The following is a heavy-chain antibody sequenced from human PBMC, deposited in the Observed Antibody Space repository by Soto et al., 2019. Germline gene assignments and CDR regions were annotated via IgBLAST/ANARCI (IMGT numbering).Heavy chain of an antibody. CDR1: GFPFTSSG. D-gene: IGHD2-15*01. J-gene: IGHJ4*02. CDR3: ACYCSGGSCYNY. V-gene: IGHV1-58*01. CDR2: IVVGSGNT. Sequence: SVKLSCKASGFPFTSSGVQWVRQARGQGLEWIGWIVVGSGNTNYAQKFQGRVTMTRDISTSTAYMELSSLRSEDMAVYYCACYCSGGSCYNYWGQGTLVTVSS.